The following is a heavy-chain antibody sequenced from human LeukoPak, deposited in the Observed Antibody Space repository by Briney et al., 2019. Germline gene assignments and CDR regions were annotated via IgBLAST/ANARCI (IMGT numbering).Heavy chain of an antibody. CDR1: GFTFSSYA. J-gene: IGHJ4*02. D-gene: IGHD3-22*01. CDR3: AKDLRYYDCSGYSDY. Sequence: PGGSLRLSCAASGFTFSSYAMSWVRQAPGKGLEWVSTISGSGGSTYYADSVKGRFTISRDNSKNTLYLQMNSLRAEDTAVYYCAKDLRYYDCSGYSDYWGQGTLVTVSS. CDR2: ISGSGGST. V-gene: IGHV3-23*01.